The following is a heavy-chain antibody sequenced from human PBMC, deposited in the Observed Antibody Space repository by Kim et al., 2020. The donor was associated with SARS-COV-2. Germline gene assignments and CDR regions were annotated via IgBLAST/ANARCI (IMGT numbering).Heavy chain of an antibody. CDR2: ISGSGGST. D-gene: IGHD1-26*01. V-gene: IGHV3-23*01. Sequence: GGSLRLSCAASGFTFSSYAMSWVRQAPGKGLEWVSAISGSGGSTYYADSVKGRFTISRDNSKNTLYLQMNSLRAEDTAVYYCANYGEYYSGSYPDYWGQGTLVTVSS. CDR3: ANYGEYYSGSYPDY. J-gene: IGHJ4*02. CDR1: GFTFSSYA.